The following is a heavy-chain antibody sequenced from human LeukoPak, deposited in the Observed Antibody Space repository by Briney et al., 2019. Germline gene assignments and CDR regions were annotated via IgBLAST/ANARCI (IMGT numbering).Heavy chain of an antibody. CDR3: TRISLGQGLDS. V-gene: IGHV3-7*01. J-gene: IGHJ4*02. CDR2: INTDGTGK. CDR1: GFIYTNWW. Sequence: PGGSLRLSCAASGFIYTNWWMTWVRQAPGKGLDWVANINTDGTGKYYVDSVKGRFTVSRDNTKNSLYLEMASLKAEDTAVYHCTRISLGQGLDSWGQGILVTVSS.